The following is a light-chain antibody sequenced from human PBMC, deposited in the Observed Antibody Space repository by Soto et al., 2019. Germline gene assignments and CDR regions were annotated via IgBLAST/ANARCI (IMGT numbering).Light chain of an antibody. J-gene: IGLJ2*01. CDR2: DVN. V-gene: IGLV2-14*01. CDR3: SSYTSSYTLV. Sequence: QSVLTQPASLSGSPGQSITISCTGTSSDVGAYDSVSWYQQHPGKAPKLMIYDVNNRPSGVSNRFSGSKSGNRASLTISGLQTEDEDDYYCSSYTSSYTLVFGGGTKLTVL. CDR1: SSDVGAYDS.